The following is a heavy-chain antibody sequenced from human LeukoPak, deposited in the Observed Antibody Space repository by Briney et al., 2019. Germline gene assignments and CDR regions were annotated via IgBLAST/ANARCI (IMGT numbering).Heavy chain of an antibody. J-gene: IGHJ4*02. CDR1: GFTFSSYS. CDR2: ISSSSSYI. D-gene: IGHD5-18*01. Sequence: GGSLRLSCAASGFTFSSYSMNWVRQAPGKVLEWVSSISSSSSYIYYADSVKGRFTISRDNAKNSLYLQMNSLRAEDTAVYYCATAPRGYSDGWDFDYWGQGTLVTVSS. V-gene: IGHV3-21*01. CDR3: ATAPRGYSDGWDFDY.